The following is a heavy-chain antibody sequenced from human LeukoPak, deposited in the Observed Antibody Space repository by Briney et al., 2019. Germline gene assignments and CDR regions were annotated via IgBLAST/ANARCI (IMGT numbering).Heavy chain of an antibody. V-gene: IGHV4-38-2*02. D-gene: IGHD1-26*01. CDR3: ARVYSGSYNY. CDR2: IYHSGST. Sequence: PLETLSLTCTVSGYSISSGYYWGWIRQPPGKGLEWIGSIYHSGSTYYNPSLKSRVTISVDTSKNQFSLKLSSVTAADTAVYYCARVYSGSYNYWGQGTLVTVSS. CDR1: GYSISSGYY. J-gene: IGHJ4*02.